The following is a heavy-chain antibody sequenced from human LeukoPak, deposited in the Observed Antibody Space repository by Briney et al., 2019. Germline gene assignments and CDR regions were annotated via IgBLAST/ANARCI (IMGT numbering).Heavy chain of an antibody. D-gene: IGHD6-6*01. CDR1: GGTFSSYA. CDR3: AITHIAARRYYYYYYMDV. J-gene: IGHJ6*03. Sequence: SVKVSCKASGGTFSSYAINWVRQAPGQGLEWMGGIIPIFGTANYAQKFQGRVTISADESTSTAYMELSSLRSEDTAVYYCAITHIAARRYYYYYYMDVWGKGTTVTVSS. CDR2: IIPIFGTA. V-gene: IGHV1-69*13.